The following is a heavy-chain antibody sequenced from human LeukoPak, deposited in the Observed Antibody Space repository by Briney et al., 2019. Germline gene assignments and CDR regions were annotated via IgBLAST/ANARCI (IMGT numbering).Heavy chain of an antibody. D-gene: IGHD2-21*02. CDR3: ARRDCGGDCSSSYYYYYGMDV. Sequence: GGSLRLSCEASGFTFSAYAMTWVRQAPGKGLEWVSSIGSDNKPHYSESVKGRFAISRDNSKSMLFLQLNSLRSEDTAVYYCARRDCGGDCSSSYYYYYGMDVWGQGTTVTVSS. CDR2: IGSDNKP. CDR1: GFTFSAYA. J-gene: IGHJ6*02. V-gene: IGHV3-23*05.